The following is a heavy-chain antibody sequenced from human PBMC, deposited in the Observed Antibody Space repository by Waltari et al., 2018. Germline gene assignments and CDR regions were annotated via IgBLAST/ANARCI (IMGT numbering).Heavy chain of an antibody. J-gene: IGHJ4*02. D-gene: IGHD4-17*01. Sequence: QVQLQESGPGLVKPSETLSLTCAVSGYSISSGYYWGWIRQPPEKGLEWIGSIYHSGSTYYNPSLKSRVTISVDTSKNQFSLKLRSVTAADTAVYYCARSGRTVTTFFDYWGQGTLVTVSS. CDR1: GYSISSGYY. CDR3: ARSGRTVTTFFDY. V-gene: IGHV4-38-2*01. CDR2: IYHSGST.